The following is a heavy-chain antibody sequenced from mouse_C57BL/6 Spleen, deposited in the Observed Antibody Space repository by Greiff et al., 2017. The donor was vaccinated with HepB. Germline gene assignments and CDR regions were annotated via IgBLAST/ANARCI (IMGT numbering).Heavy chain of an antibody. CDR2: ICPGSGST. CDR1: GYTFTSYW. Sequence: QVQLQQPGAELVKPGASVKMSCKASGYTFTSYWITWVKQRPGQGLGWIGDICPGSGSTNYNEKFKSKTTLTVDKSSSTAYMQLSSLTSEDAAVYYCASDYYGSNLYLDFWGAGTTVTVSS. J-gene: IGHJ1*01. D-gene: IGHD1-1*01. V-gene: IGHV1-55*01. CDR3: ASDYYGSNLYLDF.